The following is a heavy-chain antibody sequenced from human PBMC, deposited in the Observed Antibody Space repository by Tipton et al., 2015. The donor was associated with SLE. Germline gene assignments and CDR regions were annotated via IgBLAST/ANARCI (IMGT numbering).Heavy chain of an antibody. CDR2: IYYTGST. CDR1: GGSVSSSSYY. J-gene: IGHJ4*02. D-gene: IGHD3-10*01. V-gene: IGHV4-39*07. Sequence: TLSLTCTVSGGSVSSSSYYWAWIRQPPGKGLEWIGSIYYTGSTYYNPSLKGRVTISVDTSKNQFSLKLRSVTAADTALYYCARAKGSGTYSSGQFDSWGQGTLVTVSS. CDR3: ARAKGSGTYSSGQFDS.